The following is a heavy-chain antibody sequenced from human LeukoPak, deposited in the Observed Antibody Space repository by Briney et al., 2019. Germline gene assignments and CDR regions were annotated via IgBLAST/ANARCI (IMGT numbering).Heavy chain of an antibody. CDR3: ARGRYSGNDYYLDY. Sequence: GGSLRLSCTASGFTFRSYWMTWVRQAPGKGLEWVANIKQDGSEQYYVDSVKGRFTISGDNAKNSLYLQMNSLRGEDTAVYHCARGRYSGNDYYLDYWGQGTLVIVSS. CDR1: GFTFRSYW. J-gene: IGHJ4*02. CDR2: IKQDGSEQ. V-gene: IGHV3-7*01. D-gene: IGHD5-12*01.